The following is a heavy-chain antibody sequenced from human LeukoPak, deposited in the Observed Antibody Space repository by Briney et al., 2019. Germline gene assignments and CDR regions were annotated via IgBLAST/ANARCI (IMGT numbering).Heavy chain of an antibody. CDR2: IYTSGST. V-gene: IGHV4-4*07. CDR3: ARARAVAGPIPFDY. Sequence: SETLSLTCTVSGGSISSYYWSWIRQPAGKGLEWIGRIYTSGSTNYNPSLKSRVTMSVDTSKNQFSLKLSSVTAADTAVYYCARARAVAGPIPFDYWGQGTLVTVSS. CDR1: GGSISSYY. J-gene: IGHJ4*02. D-gene: IGHD6-19*01.